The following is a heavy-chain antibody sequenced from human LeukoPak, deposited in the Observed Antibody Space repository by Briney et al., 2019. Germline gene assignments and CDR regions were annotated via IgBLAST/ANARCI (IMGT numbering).Heavy chain of an antibody. CDR3: AKSEKGTAGRFFDY. D-gene: IGHD2-21*02. V-gene: IGHV3-23*01. CDR2: ISEGVGNT. Sequence: GGSLRLAFAASGFTFTNYDMTWVRQAPGKGLEWVSGISEGVGNTYYADSVKSRLTISRHPSNNTLYLQMNSLTAEDTALYYCAKSEKGTAGRFFDYWGQGTLVTISS. CDR1: GFTFTNYD. J-gene: IGHJ4*02.